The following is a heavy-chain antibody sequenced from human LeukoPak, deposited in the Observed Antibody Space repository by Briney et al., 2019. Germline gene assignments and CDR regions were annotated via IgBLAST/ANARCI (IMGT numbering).Heavy chain of an antibody. D-gene: IGHD1-1*01. CDR3: ARDGVHDPPFDY. CDR2: ISSSSNYI. Sequence: TGGSLRLSCAASGFRFSDFSMNWVRQAPGKGLEWVSSISSSSNYIYYADSVKGRFTISRDNAKNSLFLQMNSLRAEDTAVYYCARDGVHDPPFDYWGQGTLVTVSS. CDR1: GFRFSDFS. V-gene: IGHV3-21*01. J-gene: IGHJ4*02.